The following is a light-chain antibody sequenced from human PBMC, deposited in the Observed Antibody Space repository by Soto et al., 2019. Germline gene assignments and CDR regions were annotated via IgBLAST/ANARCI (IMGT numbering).Light chain of an antibody. CDR1: QSVSSSY. CDR2: GAS. Sequence: EIVLTQSPGTLSLSPGERATLSCRASQSVSSSYLAWYQQKLGQAPRLLIYGASSRATDIPDRFSGSGSGTDFTLTICRLEPEDFAVYYCQQYGSSPRTFGQGTKVEIK. V-gene: IGKV3-20*01. CDR3: QQYGSSPRT. J-gene: IGKJ1*01.